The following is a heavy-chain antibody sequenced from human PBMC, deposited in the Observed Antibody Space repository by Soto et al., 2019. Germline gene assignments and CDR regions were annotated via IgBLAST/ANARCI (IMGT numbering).Heavy chain of an antibody. Sequence: PSETLSLTCTVSGGSIRSYYWSWIRQPAGKGLEWIGRIYTSGSTNYNPSLKSRVTMSVDTSKNQFSLKLSSVTAADTAVYYCARDTSEVVPAAPYYYYYGMDVWGQGTTVTVSS. J-gene: IGHJ6*02. D-gene: IGHD2-2*01. CDR1: GGSIRSYY. CDR3: ARDTSEVVPAAPYYYYYGMDV. V-gene: IGHV4-4*07. CDR2: IYTSGST.